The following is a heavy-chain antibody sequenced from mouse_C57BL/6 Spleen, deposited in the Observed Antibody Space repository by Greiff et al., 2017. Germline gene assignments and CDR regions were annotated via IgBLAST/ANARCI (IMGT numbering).Heavy chain of an antibody. V-gene: IGHV1-59*01. CDR1: GYTFTSYW. Sequence: QVQLQQPGAELVRPGTSVKLSCKASGYTFTSYWMHWVKQRPGQGLEWIGVIDPSDSYTNYNQKFKGKATLTVDTSSSTAYMQLSSLTSEDSAVXYCARRGDYEGYFDVWGTGTTVTVSS. D-gene: IGHD2-4*01. J-gene: IGHJ1*03. CDR2: IDPSDSYT. CDR3: ARRGDYEGYFDV.